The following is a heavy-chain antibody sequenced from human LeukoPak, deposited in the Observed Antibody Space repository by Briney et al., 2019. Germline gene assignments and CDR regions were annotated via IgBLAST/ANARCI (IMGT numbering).Heavy chain of an antibody. Sequence: GGSLRLSCAASGFPFSSYAMTWVRQTPGKGLEWVSVIAGGGNGADYADSVKGRFTISRDNSKNTLYLQMYSLRAEDTALYYCAKLGCTGTICYANYWGQGTLVTVSS. J-gene: IGHJ4*02. D-gene: IGHD2-2*01. CDR2: IAGGGNGA. CDR1: GFPFSSYA. CDR3: AKLGCTGTICYANY. V-gene: IGHV3-23*01.